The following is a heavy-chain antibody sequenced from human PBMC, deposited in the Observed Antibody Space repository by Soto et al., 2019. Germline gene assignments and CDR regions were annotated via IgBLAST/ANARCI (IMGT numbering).Heavy chain of an antibody. D-gene: IGHD3-16*01. CDR1: GGSFSGQA. V-gene: IGHV1-69*01. CDR2: IIPIFRTT. Sequence: QVQLVQSGAEVKKPGSSVKVSCQASGGSFSGQAVSWMRQAPGQGLEWMGGIIPIFRTTIYARKFPGRFTIPADDCTRTAWTEWTSLGSKVRFIYFSANVHIWGPGTLVTVS. CDR3: ANVHI. J-gene: IGHJ4*02.